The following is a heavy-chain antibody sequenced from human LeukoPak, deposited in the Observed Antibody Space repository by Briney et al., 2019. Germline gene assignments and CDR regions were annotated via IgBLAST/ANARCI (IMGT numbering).Heavy chain of an antibody. Sequence: PGGSLRLSCAASGFTFSSYGMHWVRQAPGKGLEWVAVISYDGSNKYYADSVKGRFTISRDNSKNTLYLQMNSLRAEDTAVYYCARDANVVVVAATAYFQHWGQGTLVTVSS. V-gene: IGHV3-30*03. D-gene: IGHD2-15*01. J-gene: IGHJ1*01. CDR2: ISYDGSNK. CDR1: GFTFSSYG. CDR3: ARDANVVVVAATAYFQH.